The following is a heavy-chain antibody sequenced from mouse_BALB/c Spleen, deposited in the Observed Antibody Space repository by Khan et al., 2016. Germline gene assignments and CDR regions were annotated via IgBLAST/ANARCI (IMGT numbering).Heavy chain of an antibody. CDR2: IWAAGST. D-gene: IGHD6-2*01. Sequence: QVQLQQSGPGLVAPSQSLSITCTVSGFSLTSYGVHWVRQLPGKGLEWLGVIWAAGSTNYNSALMFSLSITKDNFKSQVFLNMNSLQTDDTAMYYCASSISGNLFAYWGQATLVTVSA. J-gene: IGHJ3*01. CDR1: GFSLTSYG. V-gene: IGHV2-9*02. CDR3: ASSISGNLFAY.